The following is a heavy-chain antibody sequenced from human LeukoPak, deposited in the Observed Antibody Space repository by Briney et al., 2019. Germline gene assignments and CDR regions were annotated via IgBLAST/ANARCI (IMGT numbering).Heavy chain of an antibody. D-gene: IGHD4-17*01. CDR1: GFTFSSYA. CDR2: ISYDGNNK. Sequence: GGSLRLSCAASGFTFSSYAMHWVRQAPGKGLEWVAVISYDGNNKYYADSVKGRFTISRDNSKNTLYLQMNSLRAEDTAVYYCARDLRHGDWYYFDYWGQGTLVTVSS. J-gene: IGHJ4*02. CDR3: ARDLRHGDWYYFDY. V-gene: IGHV3-30*04.